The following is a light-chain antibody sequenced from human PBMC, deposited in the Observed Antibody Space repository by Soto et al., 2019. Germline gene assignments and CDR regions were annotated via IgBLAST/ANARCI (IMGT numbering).Light chain of an antibody. V-gene: IGLV4-69*01. CDR3: QTWGTVGV. Sequence: QSVLAQPPSASASLGASVKLTCTLSSGHSSKAIAWHQLQPEKGPRYLMKLNSDGSYSKGNGIPDRFSGSSSGAERYLTISSLQSEDEADYYCQTWGTVGVFGGGTKLAVL. J-gene: IGLJ2*01. CDR1: SGHSSKA. CDR2: LNSDGSY.